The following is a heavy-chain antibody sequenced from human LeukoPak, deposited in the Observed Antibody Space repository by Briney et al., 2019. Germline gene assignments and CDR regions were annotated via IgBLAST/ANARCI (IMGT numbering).Heavy chain of an antibody. Sequence: PGGSLRLSCTASGFTFGDYATSWVRQAPGKGLEWVGFIRSKAYGGTTEYAASVKGRFTISRDDSKSIAYLQMNSLKTEDTAVYYCTRDTPYYYDSSGYYDYWGQGTLVTVSS. J-gene: IGHJ4*02. D-gene: IGHD3-22*01. CDR2: IRSKAYGGTT. V-gene: IGHV3-49*04. CDR3: TRDTPYYYDSSGYYDY. CDR1: GFTFGDYA.